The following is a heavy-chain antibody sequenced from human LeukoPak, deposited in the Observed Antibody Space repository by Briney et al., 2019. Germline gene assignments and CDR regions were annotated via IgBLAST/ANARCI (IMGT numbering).Heavy chain of an antibody. CDR2: IKQDGSEK. Sequence: GGSLRLSCAASGFTFSSYWMSWVRQAPGKGLEWVANIKQDGSEKYYVDSVKGRFTISRDNAKNSLYLQMNSLRAEDTAVYYCARGLARVVVILPIDSPPDYWGQGTLVTVSS. D-gene: IGHD3-22*01. CDR3: ARGLARVVVILPIDSPPDY. J-gene: IGHJ4*02. V-gene: IGHV3-7*03. CDR1: GFTFSSYW.